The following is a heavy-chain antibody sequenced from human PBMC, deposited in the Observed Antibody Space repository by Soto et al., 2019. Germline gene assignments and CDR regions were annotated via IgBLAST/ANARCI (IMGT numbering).Heavy chain of an antibody. D-gene: IGHD3-9*01. V-gene: IGHV4-59*01. CDR1: GGSISSYY. CDR2: IYYSGST. CDR3: ASFGYYDILTGYYNYYFDY. J-gene: IGHJ4*02. Sequence: PSETLSLTCTVSGGSISSYYWSWFRQPPEKGLEWIGYIYYSGSTNYNPSLKSRVTISVDTSKNQFSLKLSSVTAADTAVYYCASFGYYDILTGYYNYYFDYWGQGTLVTVSS.